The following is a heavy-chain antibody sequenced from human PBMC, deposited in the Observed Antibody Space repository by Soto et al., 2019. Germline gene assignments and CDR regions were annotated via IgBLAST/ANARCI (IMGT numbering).Heavy chain of an antibody. Sequence: PSETLSLTCAVSGGSISSSNWWTWVRQPPGKGLEWIGEIYHSGSTNSNPSLKSRVTISVDKSKNQFSLKLNSVTAADTAVYYCARESGMAAPGNKLERGQPRNFDPWGQGILVTVSS. CDR3: ARESGMAAPGNKLERGQPRNFDP. V-gene: IGHV4-4*02. D-gene: IGHD6-13*01. CDR1: GGSISSSNW. CDR2: IYHSGST. J-gene: IGHJ5*02.